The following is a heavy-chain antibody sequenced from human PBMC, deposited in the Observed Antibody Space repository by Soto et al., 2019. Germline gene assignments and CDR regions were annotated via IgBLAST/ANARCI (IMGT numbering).Heavy chain of an antibody. D-gene: IGHD2-15*01. J-gene: IGHJ6*02. V-gene: IGHV3-30*18. Sequence: PGGSLRLSCAASGFTFNHYGMAWVRQAPGKGLEWVAVISYDGSNKYYADSVKGRFTISRDNSKNTLYLQMNSLRAEDTAVYYCAKDLSDIVVVVAATRESYYYYGMDVWGQGTTVTVSS. CDR2: ISYDGSNK. CDR3: AKDLSDIVVVVAATRESYYYYGMDV. CDR1: GFTFNHYG.